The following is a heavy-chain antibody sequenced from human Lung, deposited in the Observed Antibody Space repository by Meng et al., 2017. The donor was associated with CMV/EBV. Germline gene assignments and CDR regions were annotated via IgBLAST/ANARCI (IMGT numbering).Heavy chain of an antibody. CDR3: TTDAALLPYYFTY. J-gene: IGHJ4*02. CDR1: GVTISNAW. Sequence: SGVTISNAWMSWGRQVPGKGQERVGRIKRRVDGGTADYAAPVKGRFTVSRDDSTTTLYLQMNSLKAEDTAVYYCTTDAALLPYYFTYWGQGTLVTVSS. D-gene: IGHD3-10*01. CDR2: IKRRVDGGTA. V-gene: IGHV3-15*01.